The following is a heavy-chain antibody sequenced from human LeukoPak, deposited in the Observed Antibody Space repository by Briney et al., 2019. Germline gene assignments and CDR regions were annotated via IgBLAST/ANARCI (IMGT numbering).Heavy chain of an antibody. CDR2: ISGSGGST. D-gene: IGHD2-2*01. V-gene: IGHV3-23*01. Sequence: GGSLRLSCAASGFTFSSYAMSWVRQAPGKGLEWVSAISGSGGSTYYADSVKGRFTISRDNSKNTLYLQMNSLRAEDTAVYYCAKVEAPKGYCSSTSCPIFDYWGQGTLVTVSS. CDR1: GFTFSSYA. CDR3: AKVEAPKGYCSSTSCPIFDY. J-gene: IGHJ4*02.